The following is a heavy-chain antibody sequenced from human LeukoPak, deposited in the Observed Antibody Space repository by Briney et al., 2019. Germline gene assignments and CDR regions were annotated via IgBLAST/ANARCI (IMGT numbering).Heavy chain of an antibody. V-gene: IGHV4-34*01. CDR2: INHSGST. CDR1: GGSFSGYY. J-gene: IGHJ4*02. D-gene: IGHD3-22*01. Sequence: PSETLPLTCAVYGGSFSGYYWSWIRQPPGKGLEWIGEINHSGSTNYNPSLKSRVTISVDTSKNQFSLKLSSVTAADTAVYYCARGNRVNYHDSSGYYYVFDYWGQGTLVTVSS. CDR3: ARGNRVNYHDSSGYYYVFDY.